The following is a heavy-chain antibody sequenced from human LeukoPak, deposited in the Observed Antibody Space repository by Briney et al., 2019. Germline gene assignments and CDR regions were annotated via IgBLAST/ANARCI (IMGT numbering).Heavy chain of an antibody. Sequence: ASVKVSCKASGYTFTGYYMHWVRQAPGQGLEWMGWINPNSGGTNYAQKFQGRVTMTRDTSISTDYMELSRLISDDTAGYYCSRGPPGEGYCSGGSCKDAFDNWGQGTMVTVSS. J-gene: IGHJ3*02. D-gene: IGHD2-15*01. V-gene: IGHV1-2*02. CDR3: SRGPPGEGYCSGGSCKDAFDN. CDR2: INPNSGGT. CDR1: GYTFTGYY.